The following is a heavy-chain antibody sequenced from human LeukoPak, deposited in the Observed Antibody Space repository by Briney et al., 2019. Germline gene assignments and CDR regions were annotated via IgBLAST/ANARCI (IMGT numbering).Heavy chain of an antibody. Sequence: PGGSLRLSCAASGFTFSSYGMHWVRQAPGKGLEWVAVISYDGSNKYYADSVKGRFTISRDNSKNTLYLQMNSLRAEGTAVYYCAKDGGDYGLIGNWFDPWGQGTLVTVSS. J-gene: IGHJ5*02. CDR3: AKDGGDYGLIGNWFDP. V-gene: IGHV3-30*18. CDR2: ISYDGSNK. CDR1: GFTFSSYG. D-gene: IGHD4-17*01.